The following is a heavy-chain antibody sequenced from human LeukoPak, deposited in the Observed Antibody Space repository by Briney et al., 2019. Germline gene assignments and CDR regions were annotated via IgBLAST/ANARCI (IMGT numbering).Heavy chain of an antibody. J-gene: IGHJ4*02. CDR3: ARAGSGFDY. Sequence: TGGSLRLSCAASGFTFSTYAMHWVRQAPGKGLEWVAVLSYDGTSEYYADSVRGRFTISRDNTKNTLYLQMDSLRDEDAAVYYCARAGSGFDYWGQGTLVTVTS. D-gene: IGHD2-15*01. V-gene: IGHV3-30*07. CDR1: GFTFSTYA. CDR2: LSYDGTSE.